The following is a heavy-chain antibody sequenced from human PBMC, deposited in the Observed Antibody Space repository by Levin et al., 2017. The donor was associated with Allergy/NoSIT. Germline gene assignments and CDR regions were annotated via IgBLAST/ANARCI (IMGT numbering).Heavy chain of an antibody. Sequence: GGSLRLSCAASGFTFSSYGMHWVRQAPCKGLEWVAVISYDGSNKYYADSVKGRFTISRDNSKNTLYLQMNSLRAEDTAVYYCAKLGIAAAGTDYFDYWGQGTLVTVSS. D-gene: IGHD6-13*01. CDR3: AKLGIAAAGTDYFDY. CDR2: ISYDGSNK. CDR1: GFTFSSYG. V-gene: IGHV3-30*18. J-gene: IGHJ4*02.